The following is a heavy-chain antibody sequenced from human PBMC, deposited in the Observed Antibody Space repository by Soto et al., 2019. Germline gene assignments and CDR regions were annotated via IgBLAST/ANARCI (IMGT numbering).Heavy chain of an antibody. J-gene: IGHJ6*02. CDR1: GGTFSSYA. CDR2: IIPIFGTA. V-gene: IGHV1-69*13. Sequence: SVKVSCKASGGTFSSYAISWVRQAPGQGLEWMGGIIPIFGTANYAQKFQGRVTITADESTSTAYMELSSLRSEDTAVYYCARGSSFDSSGSWLRDYYYYYGMDVWGQGTTVTVSS. D-gene: IGHD3-22*01. CDR3: ARGSSFDSSGSWLRDYYYYYGMDV.